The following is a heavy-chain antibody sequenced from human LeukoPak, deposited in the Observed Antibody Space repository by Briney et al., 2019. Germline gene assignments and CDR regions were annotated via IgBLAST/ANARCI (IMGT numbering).Heavy chain of an antibody. Sequence: GGSLRLSCAASGFTFSSYGMHWVRQAPGKGLEWVAFIRYDGSNKYYADSVKGRFTISRDNSKNTLYLQMNSLRADDTAVYYCAKIWFGELILFMYVWGKGTTVTVSS. CDR1: GFTFSSYG. J-gene: IGHJ6*03. D-gene: IGHD3-10*01. CDR2: IRYDGSNK. CDR3: AKIWFGELILFMYV. V-gene: IGHV3-30*02.